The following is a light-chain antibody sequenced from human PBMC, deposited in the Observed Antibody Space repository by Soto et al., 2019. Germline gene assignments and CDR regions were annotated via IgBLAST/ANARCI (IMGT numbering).Light chain of an antibody. J-gene: IGKJ1*01. V-gene: IGKV3-20*01. CDR1: QSLSSTY. Sequence: EIVLTQSPGTLSLSPGERATLSCRASQSLSSTYLAWYQQKPGQAPRLLIYGASSRATGIPDRFSGSGSGTDFTLTISRLEPEDFAVYYCQQYDSSPWTFGRGTKVEIK. CDR2: GAS. CDR3: QQYDSSPWT.